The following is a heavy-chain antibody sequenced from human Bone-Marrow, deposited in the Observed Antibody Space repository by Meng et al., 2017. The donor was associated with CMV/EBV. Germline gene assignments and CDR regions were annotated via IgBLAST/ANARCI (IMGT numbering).Heavy chain of an antibody. J-gene: IGHJ4*02. D-gene: IGHD5-18*01. CDR2: ISSSGSTI. Sequence: GESLKISCAASGFTFSDYYMSWIRQAPGKGLEWVSYISSSGSTIYYADSVKGRFTISRDNAKNSLYLQLNSLRAEDTAVYYCASKRGYSYGFGYWGQGKLVNVYS. CDR1: GFTFSDYY. V-gene: IGHV3-11*01. CDR3: ASKRGYSYGFGY.